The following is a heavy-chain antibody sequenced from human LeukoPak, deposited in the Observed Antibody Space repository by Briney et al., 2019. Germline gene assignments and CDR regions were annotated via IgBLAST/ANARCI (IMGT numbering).Heavy chain of an antibody. J-gene: IGHJ6*03. V-gene: IGHV5-51*01. CDR2: IYPGDSGT. D-gene: IGHD4-17*01. Sequence: GESLKISCKGSGYSFTSYWIGWVRQMPGKGLEWMGIIYPGDSGTRYSPSFQGQVTISADKSISTAYLQWSSLKASDTAMYYCARHRGSVTTNYYYYMDVWGKGTTVTVSS. CDR1: GYSFTSYW. CDR3: ARHRGSVTTNYYYYMDV.